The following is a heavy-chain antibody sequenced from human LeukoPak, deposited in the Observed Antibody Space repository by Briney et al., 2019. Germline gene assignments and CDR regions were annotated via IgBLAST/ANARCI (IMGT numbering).Heavy chain of an antibody. J-gene: IGHJ4*02. CDR2: ISSSSSTI. CDR1: GFTFSSYS. CDR3: ARDQKVTAFDY. Sequence: PGGSLRLSCAASGFTFSSYSMNWVRQAPGKGLEWVSYISSSSSTIYYADSVKGRFTISRDNAKNSLYLQMNSLRAEDTAVYYCARDQKVTAFDYWGPGTLVIVSS. V-gene: IGHV3-48*01. D-gene: IGHD2-21*02.